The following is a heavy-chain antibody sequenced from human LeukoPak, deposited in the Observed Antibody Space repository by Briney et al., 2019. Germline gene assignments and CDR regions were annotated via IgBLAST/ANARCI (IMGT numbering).Heavy chain of an antibody. D-gene: IGHD6-19*01. Sequence: KFQGRVTITRDTSASTAYMELSSLRSEDTAVYYCAGQTGYSSGWYYSDYWGQGTLVTVSS. V-gene: IGHV1-3*01. J-gene: IGHJ4*02. CDR3: AGQTGYSSGWYYSDY.